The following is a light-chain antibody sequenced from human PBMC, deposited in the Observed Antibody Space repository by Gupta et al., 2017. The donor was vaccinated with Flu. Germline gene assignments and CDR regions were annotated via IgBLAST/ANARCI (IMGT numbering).Light chain of an antibody. CDR1: SSNIGNNY. CDR3: DAGDSSLSVRV. V-gene: IGLV1-51*02. CDR2: ENN. J-gene: IGLJ3*02. Sequence: QSVSTQPPSVSAAPGQKVTIPCSGSSSNIGNNYVYWYQQLPGTAPKLLIYENNRRPTGIPARFSGTKSDTSATVGITGLQTGEEADYYWDAGDSSLSVRVFGGGTKLTVL.